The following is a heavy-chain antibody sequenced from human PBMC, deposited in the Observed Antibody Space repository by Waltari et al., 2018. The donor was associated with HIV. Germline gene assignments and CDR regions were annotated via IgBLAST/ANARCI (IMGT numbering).Heavy chain of an antibody. Sequence: EVQLVESGGGLVKPGETLRLSCAASGFPFSTYNLTWLRQAPGKGLEWVSSISGSSHFIYYADLVKGRFTISRDNAKNSLYLQMSSLRAEDTAVYYCARGLGSHFDYWGQGTLVTVSS. CDR1: GFPFSTYN. D-gene: IGHD1-26*01. J-gene: IGHJ4*02. CDR2: ISGSSHFI. V-gene: IGHV3-21*02. CDR3: ARGLGSHFDY.